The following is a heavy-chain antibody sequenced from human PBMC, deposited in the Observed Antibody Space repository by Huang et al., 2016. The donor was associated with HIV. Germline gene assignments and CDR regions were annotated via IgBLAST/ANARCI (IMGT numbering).Heavy chain of an antibody. Sequence: QVQLVQSGAEVKKPGASVKISCKASGYTFTTSHMHWVRQAPGQGLEWMGMINPSGASTRYAQTLQGRVTMTSDTSTSTVYMELSSLTPEDTAVYYCARALLLFGLGSPLDFWGQGSLVTVSS. CDR3: ARALLLFGLGSPLDF. CDR1: GYTFTTSH. V-gene: IGHV1-46*04. D-gene: IGHD3-10*01. CDR2: INPSGAST. J-gene: IGHJ4*02.